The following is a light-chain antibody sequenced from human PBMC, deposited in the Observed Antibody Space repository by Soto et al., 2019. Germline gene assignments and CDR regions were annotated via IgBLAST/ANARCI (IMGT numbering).Light chain of an antibody. J-gene: IGKJ1*01. CDR3: QQYGSSLRT. Sequence: EIVLTRSPGTLSLSPGERATLSCRASQSVSSSYLAWYQQKPGQATRLLIYGASSRATGIPDRFSGSGSGTDFTLTISRLEPEDFAVYYCQQYGSSLRTFGQGTKVEIK. CDR1: QSVSSSY. CDR2: GAS. V-gene: IGKV3-20*01.